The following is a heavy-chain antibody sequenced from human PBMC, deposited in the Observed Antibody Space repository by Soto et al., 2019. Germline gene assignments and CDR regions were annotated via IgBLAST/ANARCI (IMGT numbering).Heavy chain of an antibody. CDR2: IIPIFGTA. Sequence: QVQLVQSGAEVKKPGSSVKVSCKASGGTFSSYAISWVRQAPGQGLEWMGGIIPIFGTANYAQKFQGRVTIAAAESTTTAYMELSSLRSEDTAVYYCAREGYDFWSGYYDYWGQEPLVTVSS. V-gene: IGHV1-69*01. D-gene: IGHD3-3*01. J-gene: IGHJ4*02. CDR1: GGTFSSYA. CDR3: AREGYDFWSGYYDY.